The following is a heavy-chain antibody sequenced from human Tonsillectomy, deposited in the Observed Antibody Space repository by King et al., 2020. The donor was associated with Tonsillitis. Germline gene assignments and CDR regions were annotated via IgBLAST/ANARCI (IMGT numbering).Heavy chain of an antibody. J-gene: IGHJ1*01. D-gene: IGHD5-24*01. CDR1: GYTFTSYY. Sequence: QLVQSGAEVKKPGASVKVSCKASGYTFTSYYMHWVRQAPGQGLEWMGIINPSGGSTSYAQQFQGRVTMTRDTSTSTVYMELSSLRSEDTAVYYCAREDVYNSGIAEYFQHWGQGTLVTVSS. CDR3: AREDVYNSGIAEYFQH. V-gene: IGHV1-46*01. CDR2: INPSGGST.